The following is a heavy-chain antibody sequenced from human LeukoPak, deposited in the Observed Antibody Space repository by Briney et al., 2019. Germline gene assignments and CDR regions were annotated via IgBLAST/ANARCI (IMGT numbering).Heavy chain of an antibody. Sequence: PSETLSLTCAVSGGSISSSNWWSWVRPPPGKGLEWIGEIYHSGSTNYNPSLKSRVTISVDKSKNQFSLKLSSVTAADTAVYYCARKRSIAVAGTYYYYYYGMDVWGQGTTVTVSS. CDR3: ARKRSIAVAGTYYYYYYGMDV. D-gene: IGHD6-19*01. CDR2: IYHSGST. V-gene: IGHV4-4*02. J-gene: IGHJ6*02. CDR1: GGSISSSNW.